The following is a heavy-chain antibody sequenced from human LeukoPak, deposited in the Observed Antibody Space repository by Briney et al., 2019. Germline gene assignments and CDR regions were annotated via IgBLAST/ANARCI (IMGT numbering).Heavy chain of an antibody. Sequence: ASVKVSCKASGGTFSSYAISWVRQAPGQGLEWMGGIIPIFGTANYAQKFQGRVTITTDESTSTAYMELSSLRSDDTAVYYCARVLDSSGYLDAFDIWGQGTMVTVSS. CDR1: GGTFSSYA. D-gene: IGHD3-22*01. CDR2: IIPIFGTA. J-gene: IGHJ3*02. V-gene: IGHV1-69*05. CDR3: ARVLDSSGYLDAFDI.